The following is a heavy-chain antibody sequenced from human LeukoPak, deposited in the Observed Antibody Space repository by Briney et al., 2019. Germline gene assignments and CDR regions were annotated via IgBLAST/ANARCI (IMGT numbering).Heavy chain of an antibody. Sequence: SETLSLTCTVSGGSISSYYWSWIRQPAGKGLECIGYIYYSGSTYYNPSLTSRVTMSVDTSKNQFSLKLSSVTAADTAIYYCARDHTETSSLNFRNYYYYGMDIWGQGTTVIVSS. CDR3: ARDHTETSSLNFRNYYYYGMDI. CDR2: IYYSGST. CDR1: GGSISSYY. V-gene: IGHV4-59*06. D-gene: IGHD4-4*01. J-gene: IGHJ6*02.